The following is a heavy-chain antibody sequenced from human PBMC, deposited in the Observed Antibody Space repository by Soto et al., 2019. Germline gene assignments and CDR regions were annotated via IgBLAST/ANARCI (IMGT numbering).Heavy chain of an antibody. Sequence: ASVKVSCKASGYTFTSYGISWVRQAPGQGLEWMGWISAYNGNTNYAQKLQGRVTMTTDTSTSTAYMELRSLRSDDTAVYYCAGSYYYDSSGYIFPLSSWGQGTLVTVSS. J-gene: IGHJ4*02. V-gene: IGHV1-18*01. CDR1: GYTFTSYG. CDR3: AGSYYYDSSGYIFPLSS. CDR2: ISAYNGNT. D-gene: IGHD3-22*01.